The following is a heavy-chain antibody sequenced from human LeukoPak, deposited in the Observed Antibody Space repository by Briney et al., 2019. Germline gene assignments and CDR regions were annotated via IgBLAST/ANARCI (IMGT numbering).Heavy chain of an antibody. Sequence: SSVTVSFKSSVCSISSYGFSWVRQPPGQGLEWMGRIIPVFDTATYAQQFQDRVTITADTVSNPAYMALTSLTSEDTAVYFCAKQGEIRQDYYMDVWGNGTAVTVSS. V-gene: IGHV1-69*06. CDR1: VCSISSYG. D-gene: IGHD1/OR15-1a*01. CDR2: IIPVFDTA. CDR3: AKQGEIRQDYYMDV. J-gene: IGHJ6*03.